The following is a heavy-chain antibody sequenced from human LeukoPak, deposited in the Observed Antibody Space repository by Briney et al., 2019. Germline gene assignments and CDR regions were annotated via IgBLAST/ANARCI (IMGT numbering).Heavy chain of an antibody. CDR1: GFTFTSYT. Sequence: GTSLRLSCAASGFTFTSYTMHWVRQPPGQGLEWVAATSYDGGNRYYADYVKGRFTISRDNSNNTLFLQMKSLRPEDTAVYFCARKSLWFKYYDYWGQGIWVTVSS. CDR2: TSYDGGNR. J-gene: IGHJ4*02. D-gene: IGHD2-21*01. V-gene: IGHV3-30*01. CDR3: ARKSLWFKYYDY.